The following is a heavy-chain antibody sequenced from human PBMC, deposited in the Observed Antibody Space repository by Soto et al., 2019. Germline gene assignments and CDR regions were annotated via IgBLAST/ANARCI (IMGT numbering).Heavy chain of an antibody. CDR1: GYSFTSYW. CDR3: ASLYYYDSSGYSVNAFDI. D-gene: IGHD3-22*01. CDR2: IYPGDSDT. V-gene: IGHV5-51*01. J-gene: IGHJ3*02. Sequence: PGESLKISCKGSGYSFTSYWIGWVRQMPGKGLEWMGIIYPGDSDTRYSPSFQGQVTISADKSISTAYLQWSSLKASDTAMYYCASLYYYDSSGYSVNAFDIWGQGTMVTVSS.